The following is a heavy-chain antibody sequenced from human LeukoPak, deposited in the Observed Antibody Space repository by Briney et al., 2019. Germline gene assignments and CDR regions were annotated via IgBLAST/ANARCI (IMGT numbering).Heavy chain of an antibody. V-gene: IGHV3-30*18. CDR3: AKDKTAAGITYFDY. J-gene: IGHJ4*02. CDR2: LSYDGSNK. D-gene: IGHD6-13*01. CDR1: GFTFSSYG. Sequence: GGSLRLSCAASGFTFSSYGMHWVRQAPGKGLEWVAVLSYDGSNKYYTDSVKGRFTISRDNSKNTLYLQMNNLRAEDTAVYYCAKDKTAAGITYFDYWGQGTLVTVSS.